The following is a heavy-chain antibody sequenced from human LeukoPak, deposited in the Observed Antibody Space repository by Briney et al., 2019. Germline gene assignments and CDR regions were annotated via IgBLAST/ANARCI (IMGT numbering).Heavy chain of an antibody. CDR3: ASLSSIAAYYYYYYMDV. J-gene: IGHJ6*03. CDR2: IIPIFGTA. CDR1: GGTFSSYA. V-gene: IGHV1-69*05. Sequence: SVKVSCKASGGTFSSYAISWVRQAPGQGLEWMGGIIPIFGTANYAQKFQGRVTITTDESTSTAYVELSSLRSEDTAVYYCASLSSIAAYYYYYYMDVWGKGTTVTVSS. D-gene: IGHD6-6*01.